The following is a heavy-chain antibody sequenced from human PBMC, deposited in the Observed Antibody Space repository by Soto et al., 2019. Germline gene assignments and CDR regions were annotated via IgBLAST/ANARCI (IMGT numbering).Heavy chain of an antibody. D-gene: IGHD2-8*02. CDR3: ARDKITGLFVY. CDR1: CGSFSGYY. J-gene: IGHJ4*02. CDR2: INHSGST. V-gene: IGHV4-34*01. Sequence: SETLSLTCAVYCGSFSGYYWTWIRQPPGTGLEWIGEINHSGSTNYNPSLKSRVTISVDTSKNQFSLKLTSVTAADTAVYYCARDKITGLFVYWGQGTLVTVSS.